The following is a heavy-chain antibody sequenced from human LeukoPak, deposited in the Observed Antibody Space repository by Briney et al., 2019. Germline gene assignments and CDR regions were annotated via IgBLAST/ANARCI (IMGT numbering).Heavy chain of an antibody. D-gene: IGHD1-7*01. CDR3: VRGNYRPKYSWFDP. CDR1: GGSFSNYY. CDR2: IYNSGST. V-gene: IGHV4-59*01. Sequence: ASETLSLTCAVYGGSFSNYYWSWIRQPPGKGLEWIGYIYNSGSTNYNPSLKSRVTISVDTSKNQFSLKLSSVTAADTAVYYCVRGNYRPKYSWFDPWGQGTLVTVSS. J-gene: IGHJ5*02.